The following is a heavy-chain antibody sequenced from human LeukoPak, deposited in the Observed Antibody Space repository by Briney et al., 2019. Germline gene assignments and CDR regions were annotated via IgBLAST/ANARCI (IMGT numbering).Heavy chain of an antibody. CDR1: GGTFSSYA. D-gene: IGHD3-22*01. V-gene: IGHV1-69*05. Sequence: SVKVSCKASGGTFSSYAISWVRQAPGQGLEWMGGIIPIFGTANYAQKFQGRVTMTTDTSTSTAYMELRSLRSDDTAVYYCARDGQYYYDSSGYFLTPDAFDIWGQGTMVTVSS. CDR3: ARDGQYYYDSSGYFLTPDAFDI. CDR2: IIPIFGTA. J-gene: IGHJ3*02.